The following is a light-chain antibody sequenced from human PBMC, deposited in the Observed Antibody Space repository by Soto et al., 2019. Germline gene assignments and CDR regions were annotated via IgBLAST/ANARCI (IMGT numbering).Light chain of an antibody. CDR3: AAWDDNVDAYV. CDR1: TSNIGTFY. V-gene: IGLV1-47*02. Sequence: QPVLTQPPSASSTPGQTVTISCSGSTSNIGTFYVYWYQHLPGTAPKLLIYLGDQRASGVSDRFSGSKSGTSASLAINGRRSDEEADYYCAAWDDNVDAYVFGGGTKGTVL. J-gene: IGLJ1*01. CDR2: LGD.